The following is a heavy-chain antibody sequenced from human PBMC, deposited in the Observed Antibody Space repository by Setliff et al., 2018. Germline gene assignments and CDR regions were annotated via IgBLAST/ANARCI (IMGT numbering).Heavy chain of an antibody. V-gene: IGHV1-18*01. D-gene: IGHD2-15*01. CDR2: ISPYNGDA. CDR3: TRGRGPRVVVAVPLDF. Sequence: ASVKVSCKTSGFNFITFGVNWVRQVPGQGFEWMGWISPYNGDADYAQKFQGRVTLTTDTSTGTAYMELRALSSDDTAIYYCTRGRGPRVVVAVPLDFWGQGTLVTVSS. CDR1: GFNFITFG. J-gene: IGHJ4*02.